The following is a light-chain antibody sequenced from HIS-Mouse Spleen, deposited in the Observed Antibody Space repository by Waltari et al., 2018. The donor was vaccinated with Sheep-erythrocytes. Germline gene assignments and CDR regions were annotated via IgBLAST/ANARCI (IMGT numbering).Light chain of an antibody. CDR3: MQGTHWPPT. Sequence: DVVMTQPPLSLPVTLGQPASISCRSSQSLVHSDGNTYLNWFQQRPGQSPRSLIYKVSNRDAGVPDRFSGSGSGTDFTLKISRVEAEDVGVYYCMQGTHWPPTFGGGTKVEIK. CDR2: KVS. CDR1: QSLVHSDGNTY. J-gene: IGKJ4*01. V-gene: IGKV2-30*02.